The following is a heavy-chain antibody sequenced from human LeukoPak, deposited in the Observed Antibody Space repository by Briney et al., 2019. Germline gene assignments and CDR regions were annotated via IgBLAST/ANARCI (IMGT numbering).Heavy chain of an antibody. Sequence: GGSLRLSCAASGFTFSSYAMSWVRQAPGKGLEWVAAISGSGGSTYYADSVKGRFTISRDNSKNTLYLQMNSLRAEDTAVYYCAKDRRLGIVVVVATFGMDVWGQGTTVTVSS. J-gene: IGHJ6*02. CDR3: AKDRRLGIVVVVATFGMDV. CDR2: ISGSGGST. V-gene: IGHV3-23*01. CDR1: GFTFSSYA. D-gene: IGHD2-15*01.